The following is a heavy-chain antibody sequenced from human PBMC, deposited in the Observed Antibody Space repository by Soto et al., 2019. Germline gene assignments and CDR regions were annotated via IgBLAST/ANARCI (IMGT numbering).Heavy chain of an antibody. CDR2: ISGSGGST. J-gene: IGHJ4*02. D-gene: IGHD6-13*01. V-gene: IGHV3-23*01. CDR3: AKDNGSSSWDPYFDY. CDR1: GFTFSSYA. Sequence: GGSLRLSCAASGFTFSSYAMSWVRQAPGKGLEWVSAISGSGGSTYYADSVKGRFTISRDNSKNTLYLQMNSLRAEDTAVYYCAKDNGSSSWDPYFDYWGQGTLVTAPQ.